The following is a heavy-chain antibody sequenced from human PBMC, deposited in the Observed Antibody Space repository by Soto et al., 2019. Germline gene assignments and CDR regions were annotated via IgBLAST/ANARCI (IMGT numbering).Heavy chain of an antibody. Sequence: GASVKVSCAASGFTFSSYSMNWVRQAPGKGLEWVSSISSSSSYIYYADSVKGRFTISRDNAKNSLYLQMNSLRAEDTAVYYCARDLQAQLWFGYYYGMDVWGQGTTVTVSS. CDR1: GFTFSSYS. D-gene: IGHD5-18*01. CDR3: ARDLQAQLWFGYYYGMDV. J-gene: IGHJ6*02. CDR2: ISSSSSYI. V-gene: IGHV3-21*01.